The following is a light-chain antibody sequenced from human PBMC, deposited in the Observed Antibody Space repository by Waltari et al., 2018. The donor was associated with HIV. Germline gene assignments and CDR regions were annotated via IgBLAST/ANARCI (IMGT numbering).Light chain of an antibody. CDR1: TLPKKH. CDR3: YSTESNDNHRV. J-gene: IGLJ3*02. CDR2: EDI. Sequence: SYELPPPPSVSVSPGQTARSHSSGDTLPKKHAHWYQQKTGQAPVLVIYEDIKRPSGIPERFSGSSSGTMAILTISGAQVEDEADYYCYSTESNDNHRVFGGGTKLTVL. V-gene: IGLV3-10*01.